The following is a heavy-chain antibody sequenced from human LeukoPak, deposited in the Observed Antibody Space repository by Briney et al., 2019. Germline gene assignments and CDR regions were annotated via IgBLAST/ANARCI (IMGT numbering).Heavy chain of an antibody. J-gene: IGHJ4*02. Sequence: ASVTVSCMASRYTFTSYGISWVRQAPGQGLEWMGWISDHNGNTNYAQKLQGRVTMTTDTSTSTLYMELRSLRSDDTAVYYCARDFVGSSSFFDYWGQGTLVTVSS. V-gene: IGHV1-18*01. CDR1: RYTFTSYG. CDR3: ARDFVGSSSFFDY. D-gene: IGHD6-13*01. CDR2: ISDHNGNT.